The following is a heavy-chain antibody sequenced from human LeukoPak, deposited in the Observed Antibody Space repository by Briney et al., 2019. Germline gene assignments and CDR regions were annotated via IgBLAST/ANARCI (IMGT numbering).Heavy chain of an antibody. CDR3: AKGGAFASPXQXYYFDY. J-gene: IGHJ4*02. CDR2: ITGNSAGF. CDR1: GFTFENSD. Sequence: GGSLRLSCEGFGFTFENSDMHWDRQPPGKGLEWVAGITGNSAGFGSASSVRGRFTISRDNGRSTLFLHMNSLREEDTAWYYXAKGGAFASPXQXYYFDYWGQGILVTVSS. V-gene: IGHV3-9*01.